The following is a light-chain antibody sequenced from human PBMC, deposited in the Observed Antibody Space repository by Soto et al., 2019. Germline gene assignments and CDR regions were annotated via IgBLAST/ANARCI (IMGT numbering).Light chain of an antibody. CDR1: QDGNNS. CDR3: QLYYKVPVT. V-gene: IGKV1-33*01. CDR2: DVS. Sequence: DIQMTQSPSSLSASIGDRVTITCQASQDGNNSLNWYQQKPRKAPNLLIYDVSNLGTGVPSRFGGSGSGTDFTFTISRLQLEDIGAYYCQLYYKVPVTFGQGTRLEI. J-gene: IGKJ5*01.